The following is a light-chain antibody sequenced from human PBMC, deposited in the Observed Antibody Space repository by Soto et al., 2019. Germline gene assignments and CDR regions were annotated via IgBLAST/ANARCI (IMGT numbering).Light chain of an antibody. Sequence: EIVLTHSPDTLSLSPGERATLSCRASLTVTNNYLAWYQQKAGQAPRLVIYDASTRATGIPDRFSASGSGTDFTLTINRLEPEDFAVYFCQQYASAPLTFGQGTKVEVK. CDR2: DAS. V-gene: IGKV3-20*01. J-gene: IGKJ1*01. CDR1: LTVTNNY. CDR3: QQYASAPLT.